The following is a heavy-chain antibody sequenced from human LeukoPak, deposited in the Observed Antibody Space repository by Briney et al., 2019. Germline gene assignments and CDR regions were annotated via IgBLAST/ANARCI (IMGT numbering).Heavy chain of an antibody. V-gene: IGHV3-48*03. CDR1: GFTFSSYE. CDR3: ARDGMVRGAKNDY. CDR2: ISSSGSTI. J-gene: IGHJ4*02. D-gene: IGHD3-10*01. Sequence: PGGSLRLSCAASGFTFSSYEMNRVRQAPGKGLEWVSYISSSGSTIYYADSVKGRFTISRDNAKNSLYLQINSLRAEDTAVYYCARDGMVRGAKNDYWGQGTLVTVSS.